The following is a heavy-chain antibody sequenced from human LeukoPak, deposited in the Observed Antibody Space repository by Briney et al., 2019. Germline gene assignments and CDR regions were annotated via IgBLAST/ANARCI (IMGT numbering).Heavy chain of an antibody. V-gene: IGHV5-51*01. J-gene: IGHJ4*02. CDR2: IYSGDSDT. CDR3: ARKSEYSSGWYYFDY. Sequence: PGESLQISRMGSGYSLTRYWLGSVRQITGEGLELMENIYSGDSDTRYSPSFQGQVTISADKSISTAYLQWSSLKASDTAMYYCARKSEYSSGWYYFDYWGQGTLVTVSS. D-gene: IGHD6-19*01. CDR1: GYSLTRYW.